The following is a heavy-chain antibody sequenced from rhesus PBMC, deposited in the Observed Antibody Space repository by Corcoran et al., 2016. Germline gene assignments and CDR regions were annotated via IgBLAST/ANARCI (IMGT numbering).Heavy chain of an antibody. J-gene: IGHJ6*01. V-gene: IGHV4-147*01. Sequence: QVQLQESGPGLVKPSETMSLTCVVSGGSISSNYWNWIRQPPGKGLEWIGRIYGGRGSTSYNPPLPSRVTISPDTSKNQFSLKLSSVTAADTAMYYCASAYGLDSWGQGVVVTVSS. CDR3: ASAYGLDS. CDR2: IYGGRGST. CDR1: GGSISSNY.